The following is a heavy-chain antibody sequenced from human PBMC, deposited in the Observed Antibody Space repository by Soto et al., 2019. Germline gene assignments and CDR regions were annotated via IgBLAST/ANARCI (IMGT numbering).Heavy chain of an antibody. D-gene: IGHD3-22*01. J-gene: IGHJ6*02. CDR3: ARGGYYDSSGSRNYHYYGMNV. CDR2: ISPYDDNT. V-gene: IGHV1-18*01. CDR1: GYTFTSYG. Sequence: QAQLVQSGPEVKKPGASVKVSCKASGYTFTSYGISWVRQAPGQGLEWLGWISPYDDNTKYAQISQGRVSMTTDPSSNTAYMELRRLRSADTAMYYCARGGYYDSSGSRNYHYYGMNVWGQGTTVTVSS.